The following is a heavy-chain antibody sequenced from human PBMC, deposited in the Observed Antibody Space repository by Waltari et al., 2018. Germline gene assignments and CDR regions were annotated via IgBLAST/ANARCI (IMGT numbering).Heavy chain of an antibody. J-gene: IGHJ6*02. CDR2: MNPNSGNT. V-gene: IGHV1-8*01. D-gene: IGHD2-15*01. CDR3: ASAVVVAAPNYYYYGMDV. CDR1: GYTFTSYD. Sequence: QVQLVQSGAEVKKPGASVKVSCKASGYTFTSYDINWVRQATGQGLEWMGCMNPNSGNTGYAQKFQGRVTMTRNTSISTAYMELSSLRSEDTAVYYCASAVVVAAPNYYYYGMDVWGQGTTVTVSS.